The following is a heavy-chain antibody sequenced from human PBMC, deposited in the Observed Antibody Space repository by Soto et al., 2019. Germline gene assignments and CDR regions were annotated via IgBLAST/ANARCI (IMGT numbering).Heavy chain of an antibody. Sequence: SETLSLTCAVSGGSISSNNWWSWVRQPPGKGLEWIGEIYHGGGTNYSPSLKSRVTISVVESKNQFSLKLSSVTAADTAVYYCAREKRIVGADGTNDALDIWGQGTMGTVSS. V-gene: IGHV4-4*02. CDR1: GGSISSNNW. J-gene: IGHJ3*02. D-gene: IGHD1-26*01. CDR2: IYHGGGT. CDR3: AREKRIVGADGTNDALDI.